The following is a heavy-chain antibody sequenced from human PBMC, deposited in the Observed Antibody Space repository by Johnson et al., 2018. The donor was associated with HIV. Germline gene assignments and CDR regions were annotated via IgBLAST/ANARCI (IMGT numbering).Heavy chain of an antibody. CDR3: AREKIRAFDI. J-gene: IGHJ3*02. V-gene: IGHV3-30*04. CDR2: ISYDGSNK. CDR1: GFTFSSYA. Sequence: QVQLVESGGGLIQPGGSLRLSCAASGFTFSSYAMHWVRQAPGKGLEWVAVISYDGSNKYYTDSVKGRFPISRDNSKNTLYLQMNSLRAEDTAVYYCAREKIRAFDIWGQGTMVTVSS.